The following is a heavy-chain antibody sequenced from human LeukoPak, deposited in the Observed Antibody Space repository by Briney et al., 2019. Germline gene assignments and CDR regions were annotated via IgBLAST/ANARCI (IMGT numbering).Heavy chain of an antibody. V-gene: IGHV4-4*02. J-gene: IGHJ6*02. CDR1: GGSISSSNW. CDR2: IYHSGST. D-gene: IGHD1-26*01. Sequence: PSETLSLTCAVSGGSISSSNWWSWVRQPPGKGLEWIGEIYHSGSTNYNPSLKSRVTISVDKSKNQFSLKLSSVTAADTAVYYCARHTVRGVGATKGTILYYYYYGMDVWGQGTTVTVSS. CDR3: ARHTVRGVGATKGTILYYYYYGMDV.